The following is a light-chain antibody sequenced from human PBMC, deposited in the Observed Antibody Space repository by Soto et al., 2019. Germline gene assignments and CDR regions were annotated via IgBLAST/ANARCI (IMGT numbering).Light chain of an antibody. Sequence: QLVLTQSPSASASLGASVKLTCTLSSGHSTYDIAWHQQQPEKGPRYLMKLNSDGSHRKGDGIPDRFSGSSSGAERYLTISSLQSEDEADYYCQTWGTGIRAFGGGTKLTV. V-gene: IGLV4-69*01. CDR3: QTWGTGIRA. CDR1: SGHSTYD. CDR2: LNSDGSH. J-gene: IGLJ2*01.